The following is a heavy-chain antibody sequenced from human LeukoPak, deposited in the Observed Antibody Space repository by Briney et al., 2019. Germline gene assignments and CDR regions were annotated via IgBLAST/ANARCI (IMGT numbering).Heavy chain of an antibody. D-gene: IGHD5-12*01. J-gene: IGHJ4*02. CDR1: GFRLSRHW. CDR3: ARGGYSFDY. CDR2: LHADGNEK. Sequence: GGSLRFSCAAYGFRLSRHWMSRLRQAPGKGLEWVARLHADGNEKYFVHSVNGRFTVSRDNAKNSLYLQMNSLRVEDTAVYYCARGGYSFDYLGQGTLVTVSS. V-gene: IGHV3-7*01.